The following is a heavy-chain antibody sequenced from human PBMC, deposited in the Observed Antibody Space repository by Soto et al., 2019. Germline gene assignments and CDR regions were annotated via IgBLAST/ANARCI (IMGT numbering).Heavy chain of an antibody. J-gene: IGHJ4*02. Sequence: GALRLSCAAYGFTFTRYSMNWVRQAPGKGLEWVSSISSTTNYICYGDSMKGRFTISRDNAKNSLYLEMNSLRAEDTAVYYCAREYEDLTSNFDYWGQGTLVTVS. D-gene: IGHD3-3*01. CDR1: GFTFTRYS. CDR2: ISSTTNYI. CDR3: AREYEDLTSNFDY. V-gene: IGHV3-21*06.